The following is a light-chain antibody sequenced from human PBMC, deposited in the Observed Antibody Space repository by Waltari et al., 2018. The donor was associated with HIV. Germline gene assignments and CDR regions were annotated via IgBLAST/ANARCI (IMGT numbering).Light chain of an antibody. V-gene: IGKV1-39*01. Sequence: DSEMTKSPSSLSASVRDRVTITCRASQDIAKYLNWYQQRPGRAPKLLIYAASILQDGVPSRFSGSGSETDFTLTIRSLQPEDYATYHCQQTYITPRTFGQGTRVDIK. CDR1: QDIAKY. CDR3: QQTYITPRT. J-gene: IGKJ1*01. CDR2: AAS.